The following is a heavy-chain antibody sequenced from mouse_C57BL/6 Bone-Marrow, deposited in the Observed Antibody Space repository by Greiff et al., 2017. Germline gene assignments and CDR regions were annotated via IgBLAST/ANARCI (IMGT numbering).Heavy chain of an antibody. CDR2: IWGDGST. CDR1: GFSLTSYG. J-gene: IGHJ4*01. Sequence: VQRVESGPGLVAPSQSLSITCTVSGFSLTSYGVSWVRQPPGKGLEWLGVIWGDGSTNYHSALISRLSISKDNPKSQVFLNLNSLQTDDTATYYCAKPLMVSHYYAMDYWGQGTSVTVSS. V-gene: IGHV2-3*01. D-gene: IGHD2-3*01. CDR3: AKPLMVSHYYAMDY.